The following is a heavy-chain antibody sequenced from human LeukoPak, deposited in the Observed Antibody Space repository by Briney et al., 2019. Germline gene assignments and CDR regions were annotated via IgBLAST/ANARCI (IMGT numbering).Heavy chain of an antibody. CDR2: IKSKTDGGTT. D-gene: IGHD2-2*01. Sequence: GGSLRLSCAASGFTFSNAWMSWVRQAPGKGLEWVGRIKSKTDGGTTDYAAPVKGRFTISRDDSKNTLYLQMNSLKTEDTAVYYCTTDHDPRGVVVPAAMEGGDAFDIWGQGTMVTVSS. J-gene: IGHJ3*02. CDR3: TTDHDPRGVVVPAAMEGGDAFDI. V-gene: IGHV3-15*01. CDR1: GFTFSNAW.